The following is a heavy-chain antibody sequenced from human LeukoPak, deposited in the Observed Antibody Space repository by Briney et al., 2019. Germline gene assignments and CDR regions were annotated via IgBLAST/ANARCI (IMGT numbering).Heavy chain of an antibody. Sequence: SGTLSLTCAVSGDSISNNIWWTWVRQPPGKGLEWIGEIHHGGSTNYKPSLKSRVTISVDKSKNQFSLKLTSVTAADTAIYYCARKSATDYYETDYWGQGALVTVSS. J-gene: IGHJ4*02. CDR3: ARKSATDYYETDY. V-gene: IGHV4-4*02. D-gene: IGHD3-9*01. CDR1: GDSISNNIW. CDR2: IHHGGST.